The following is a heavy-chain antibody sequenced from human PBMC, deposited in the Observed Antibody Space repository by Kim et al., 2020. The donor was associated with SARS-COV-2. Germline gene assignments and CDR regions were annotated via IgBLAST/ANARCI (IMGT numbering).Heavy chain of an antibody. CDR3: ARLFNNYDTSGYYPWYFDL. J-gene: IGHJ2*01. V-gene: IGHV4-39*01. Sequence: SETLSLTCTVSGGSVSSTIHFWGWVRQPPGKGLEWIGSIDYSGATYNNPSLKSRVTLSVDTSKNQFSLKLRSVTAADTAVYYCARLFNNYDTSGYYPWYFDLCGRGTLVTVSS. CDR1: GGSVSSTIHF. D-gene: IGHD3-22*01. CDR2: IDYSGAT.